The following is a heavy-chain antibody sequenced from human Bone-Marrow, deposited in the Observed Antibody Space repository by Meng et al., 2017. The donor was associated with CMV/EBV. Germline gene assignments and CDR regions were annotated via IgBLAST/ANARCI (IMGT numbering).Heavy chain of an antibody. CDR3: ARERPSTTGGSYGMDV. V-gene: IGHV4-39*07. Sequence: GSLRLSCNVSGDSIGSSGYYWAWIRQPPGKGLEWIGNAYYRGNTYYNPSLRSRVTTSLDTSNNQFSLSLSSVTAADTALYYCARERPSTTGGSYGMDVWGQGTTVTVSS. CDR2: AYYRGNT. J-gene: IGHJ6*02. D-gene: IGHD1-1*01. CDR1: GDSIGSSGYY.